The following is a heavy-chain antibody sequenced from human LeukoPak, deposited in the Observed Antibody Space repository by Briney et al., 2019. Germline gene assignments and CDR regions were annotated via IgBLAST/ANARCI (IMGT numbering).Heavy chain of an antibody. D-gene: IGHD6-19*01. CDR3: ARVPGSSGLVDY. CDR2: ISSSGSTI. Sequence: GGSLRLSCTGSGFTFGDYVMNWVRQAPGKGLEWVSYISSSGSTIYYADSVKGRFTISRDNAKNSLYLQMSSLRAEDTAVYYCARVPGSSGLVDYWGQGTLVTVSS. CDR1: GFTFGDYV. J-gene: IGHJ4*02. V-gene: IGHV3-48*03.